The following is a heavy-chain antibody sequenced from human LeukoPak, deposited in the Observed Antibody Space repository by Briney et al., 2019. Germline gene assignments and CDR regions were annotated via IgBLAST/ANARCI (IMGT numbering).Heavy chain of an antibody. J-gene: IGHJ4*02. CDR2: INPNSGGT. CDR3: ARSHSGRYWGFFDY. Sequence: ASVKVSCKASGYTFTGYYMHWVRQAPGQGLEWMGWINPNSGGTNYAQKFQGRVTMTRDTSISTAYMELSRLRSDDTAVYYCARSHSGRYWGFFDYWGQGTLVTVSS. CDR1: GYTFTGYY. V-gene: IGHV1-2*02. D-gene: IGHD1-26*01.